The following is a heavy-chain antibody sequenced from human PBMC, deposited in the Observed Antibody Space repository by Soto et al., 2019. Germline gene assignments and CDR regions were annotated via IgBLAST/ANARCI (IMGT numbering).Heavy chain of an antibody. CDR1: GGSFGGYY. D-gene: IGHD3-3*01. CDR3: ARGVYDTIFGVVSLDS. J-gene: IGHJ4*02. V-gene: IGHV4-34*01. CDR2: INHSGST. Sequence: PSETLSLTCAVYGGSFGGYYGSWIRQPPGKGLEWIGEINHSGSTNYNPSLKSRVTISVDTSKNQFSLKLSSVTAADTAVFYCARGVYDTIFGVVSLDSWGQGALVTVSS.